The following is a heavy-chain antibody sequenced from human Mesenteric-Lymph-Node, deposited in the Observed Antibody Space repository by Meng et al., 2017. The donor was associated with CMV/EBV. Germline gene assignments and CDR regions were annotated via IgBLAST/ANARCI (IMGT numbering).Heavy chain of an antibody. CDR1: GGTFSRYA. D-gene: IGHD6-19*01. CDR2: IISIFGTA. CDR3: ARDTAGHFDY. V-gene: IGHV1-69*05. J-gene: IGHJ4*02. Sequence: VSCKDSGGTFSRYAIRWGRQAPGQGLEWMGGIISIFGTANYAQKFQGRVTITTDESTSTGYMELSSRRSEDTAVYYCARDTAGHFDYWGQGTLVTVSS.